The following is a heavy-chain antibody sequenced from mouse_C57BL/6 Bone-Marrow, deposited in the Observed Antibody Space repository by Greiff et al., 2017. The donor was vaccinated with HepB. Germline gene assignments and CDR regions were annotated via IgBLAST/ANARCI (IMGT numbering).Heavy chain of an antibody. D-gene: IGHD2-4*01. CDR1: GFSLTSYG. J-gene: IGHJ2*01. CDR2: IWSGGST. Sequence: VQLQQSGPGLVQPSQSLSITCTVSGFSLTSYGVHWVRQSPGKGLEWLGVIWSGGSTDYNAAFISRLSISKDNSKSQVFFKMNSLQADDTAIYYCARKGDYDYDVDYWGQGTTLTVSS. V-gene: IGHV2-2*01. CDR3: ARKGDYDYDVDY.